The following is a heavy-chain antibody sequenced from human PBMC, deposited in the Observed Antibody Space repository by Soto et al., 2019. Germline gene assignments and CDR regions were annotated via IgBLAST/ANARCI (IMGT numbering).Heavy chain of an antibody. CDR2: IYHSGST. J-gene: IGHJ5*02. Sequence: PSETLSLTCAVSGGSIISSNWWSLVRQPPGKGLEWIGEIYHSGSTNYNPSLKSRVTISVDKSKNQFSLKLSSVTAADTAVYYCVPRLQEYSSSHLFDPWGQGTLVTVSS. CDR1: GGSIISSNW. V-gene: IGHV4-4*02. D-gene: IGHD6-6*01. CDR3: VPRLQEYSSSHLFDP.